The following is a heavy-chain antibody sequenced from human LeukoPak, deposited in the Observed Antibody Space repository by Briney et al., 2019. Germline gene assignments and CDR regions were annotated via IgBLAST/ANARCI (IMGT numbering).Heavy chain of an antibody. CDR3: ARGRWEPYYYYGMDV. V-gene: IGHV1-46*01. CDR1: GYTFTSYY. CDR2: INPSGGST. D-gene: IGHD1-26*01. Sequence: ASVKVSFKASGYTFTSYYMHWVRQAPGQGLEWMGIINPSGGSTSYAQKFQGRVTMARDTSTSTVYMELSSLRSEDTAVYYCARGRWEPYYYYGMDVWGQGTTVTVSS. J-gene: IGHJ6*02.